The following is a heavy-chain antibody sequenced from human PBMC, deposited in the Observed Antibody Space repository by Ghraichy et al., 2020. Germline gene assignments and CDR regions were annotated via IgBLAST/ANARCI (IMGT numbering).Heavy chain of an antibody. V-gene: IGHV3-23*01. CDR3: AKGYSGYSSASDY. D-gene: IGHD6-6*01. Sequence: GGSPRLSCTVSGFTFSKYGMNWVRQAPGKGLEWVSGISDSGDTTYYADSVKGRFTTSRDNSKNTLYVQMSSLRAEDTAVYYFAKGYSGYSSASDYWGQGTLVTVSS. CDR2: ISDSGDTT. CDR1: GFTFSKYG. J-gene: IGHJ4*02.